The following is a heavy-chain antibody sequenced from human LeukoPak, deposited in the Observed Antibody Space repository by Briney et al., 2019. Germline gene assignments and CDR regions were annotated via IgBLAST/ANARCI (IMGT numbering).Heavy chain of an antibody. CDR3: ARVSALVVVVIHPHYNMDV. D-gene: IGHD3-22*01. CDR1: GFTFSSYS. CDR2: ISSSSSYI. J-gene: IGHJ6*03. V-gene: IGHV3-21*01. Sequence: GGSLRLSXAASGFTFSSYSMNWVRQAPGKGLEWVSSISSSSSYIYYADSVKGRFTISRDNAKNSLYLQMNSLRAEDTAVYYCARVSALVVVVIHPHYNMDVWGKGTTVTVSS.